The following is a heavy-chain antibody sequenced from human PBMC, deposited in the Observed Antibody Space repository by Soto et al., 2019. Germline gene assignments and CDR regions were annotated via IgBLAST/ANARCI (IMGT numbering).Heavy chain of an antibody. CDR2: IKQDGSEK. CDR3: ARDPADSSGWYDY. J-gene: IGHJ4*02. Sequence: PGGSLRLSCAASGFTFSSYWMSWVRQAPGKGLEWVANIKQDGSEKYYVDSVKGRFTISRDNAKNSLYLQMNSLRAEDTAVYYCARDPADSSGWYDYWGQGTLVTVSS. V-gene: IGHV3-7*01. D-gene: IGHD6-19*01. CDR1: GFTFSSYW.